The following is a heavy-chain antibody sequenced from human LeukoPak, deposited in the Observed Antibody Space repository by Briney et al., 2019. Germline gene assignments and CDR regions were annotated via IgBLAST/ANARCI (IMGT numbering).Heavy chain of an antibody. CDR2: ISSSSSYI. CDR1: GFTFSSYS. D-gene: IGHD5-18*01. CDR3: ARDCTVDIAMANDGTDAFDI. Sequence: GGSLRLSCAASGFTFSSYSMNWVRQAPGKGLEWVSSISSSSSYIYYADSVKGRFTISRDNAKNSLYLQMNSLRAEDTAVYYCARDCTVDIAMANDGTDAFDIWGQGTMVTVSS. J-gene: IGHJ3*02. V-gene: IGHV3-21*01.